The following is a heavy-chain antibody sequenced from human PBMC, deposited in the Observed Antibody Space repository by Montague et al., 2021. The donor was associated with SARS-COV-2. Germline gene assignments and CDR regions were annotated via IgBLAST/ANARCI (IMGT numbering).Heavy chain of an antibody. J-gene: IGHJ4*02. CDR2: NYLHGNA. Sequence: SETLSLTCTVSSDSVSSGKYFWTWIRQPPGKGLEWIGSNYLHGNAYYNPSLNSRVTISLDTSNNQFSLRLTSVTTSDTAVYYCARGRVTRAGFDYWGQGIRVIVSS. V-gene: IGHV4-38-2*02. CDR1: SDSVSSGKYF. CDR3: ARGRVTRAGFDY. D-gene: IGHD2-21*02.